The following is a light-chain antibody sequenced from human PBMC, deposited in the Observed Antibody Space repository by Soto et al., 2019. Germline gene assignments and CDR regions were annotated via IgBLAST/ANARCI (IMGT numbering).Light chain of an antibody. CDR1: QCISNY. CDR2: AAS. J-gene: IGKJ2*01. CDR3: QQSYSAST. V-gene: IGKV1-39*01. Sequence: DIQMTPSPSSLYASVGDRVTFTCRASQCISNYLNWYQQKPGKAPKLLIYAASHLRSGVPSRFSGSASGTDFTRTISRLQPEDFAAYYCQQSYSASTFGQGTRLDIK.